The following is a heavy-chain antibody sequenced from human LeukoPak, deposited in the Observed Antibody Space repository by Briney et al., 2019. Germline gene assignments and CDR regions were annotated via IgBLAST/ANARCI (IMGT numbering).Heavy chain of an antibody. Sequence: PSETLSLTCTVSGGSISSYYWSWIRQPPGKGLEWIGYIYYSGSTNYNPSHKSRVTISVDTSKNQFSLKLSSVTAADTAVYYCARVGRVVAAVDAGAFDIWGQGTMVTVSS. V-gene: IGHV4-59*01. CDR1: GGSISSYY. D-gene: IGHD2-2*01. CDR3: ARVGRVVAAVDAGAFDI. CDR2: IYYSGST. J-gene: IGHJ3*02.